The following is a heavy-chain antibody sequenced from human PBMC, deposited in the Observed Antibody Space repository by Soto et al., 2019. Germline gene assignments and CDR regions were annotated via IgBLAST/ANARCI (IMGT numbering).Heavy chain of an antibody. V-gene: IGHV3-74*01. Sequence: ERAMRLSCAASGSTFSSYWMRWVRQAPEKGLVWFSRSNRDGSSTSYADSVKGRFTISRDNAKNTLYLPMNSLRAEDTAVYYCARSFSRRGSYTGPGYYYYGMDVWGQGTTVTVSS. J-gene: IGHJ6*01. CDR2: SNRDGSST. D-gene: IGHD3-3*01. CDR3: ARSFSRRGSYTGPGYYYYGMDV. CDR1: GSTFSSYW.